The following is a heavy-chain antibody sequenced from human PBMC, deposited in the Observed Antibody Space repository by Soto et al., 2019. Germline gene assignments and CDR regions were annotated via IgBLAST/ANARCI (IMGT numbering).Heavy chain of an antibody. CDR2: ISSSSSTI. J-gene: IGHJ1*01. Sequence: GGSLRLSCAASGFTFSSYSMNWVRQAPGKGLEWVSYISSSSSTIYYADSVKGRFTISRDNAKNSLYLQMNSLRDEDTAVYYCARGTYDFWSGYYKDEYFQHWGQGTLVTVSS. D-gene: IGHD3-3*01. V-gene: IGHV3-48*02. CDR1: GFTFSSYS. CDR3: ARGTYDFWSGYYKDEYFQH.